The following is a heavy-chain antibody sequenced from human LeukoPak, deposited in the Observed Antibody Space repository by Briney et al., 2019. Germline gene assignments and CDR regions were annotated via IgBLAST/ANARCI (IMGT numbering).Heavy chain of an antibody. CDR3: ARVKGSGSYYPTDY. V-gene: IGHV3-30*03. CDR2: ISYDGSNK. J-gene: IGHJ4*02. CDR1: GFTFSSYD. Sequence: GGSLRLSCAASGFTFSSYDMHWVRQAPGKGLEWVAVISYDGSNKYYADSVKGRFTISRDNSKNTLYLQMNSLRAEDTAVYYCARVKGSGSYYPTDYWGQGTLVTVSS. D-gene: IGHD3-10*01.